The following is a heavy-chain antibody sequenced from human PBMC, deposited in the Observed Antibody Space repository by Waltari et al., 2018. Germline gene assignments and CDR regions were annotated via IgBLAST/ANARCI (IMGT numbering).Heavy chain of an antibody. J-gene: IGHJ4*02. CDR1: GFTFNTYW. D-gene: IGHD3-10*01. V-gene: IGHV3-7*01. CDR2: INPDGSQN. Sequence: EVQLVESGGGLVQPGGSLRLSCAASGFTFNTYWMKWIRQAPGKGREWVANINPDGSQNVYVDSVKGRFTVSRDNAQNSLYLQMNNLRAEDTAVYYSTTLARGESGDYWGQGTLVTVSS. CDR3: TTLARGESGDY.